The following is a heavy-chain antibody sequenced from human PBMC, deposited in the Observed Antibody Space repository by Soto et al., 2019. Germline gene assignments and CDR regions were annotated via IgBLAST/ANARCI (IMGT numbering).Heavy chain of an antibody. V-gene: IGHV4-59*08. J-gene: IGHJ4*02. CDR2: IYYSGST. CDR1: GGSISSYY. D-gene: IGHD3-22*01. CDR3: ARLGPYYDSSGYLDY. Sequence: PSETLSLTCTVSGGSISSYYWSWIRQPPGKGLEWIGYIYYSGSTNYNPSLKSRVTISVDTSKNQFSLKLSSVTAADTAVYYCARLGPYYDSSGYLDYWGQGTLVTVSS.